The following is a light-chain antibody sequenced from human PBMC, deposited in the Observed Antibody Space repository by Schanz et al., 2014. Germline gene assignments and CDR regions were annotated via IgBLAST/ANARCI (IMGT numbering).Light chain of an antibody. CDR3: CSYAGNYTRV. J-gene: IGLJ2*01. V-gene: IGLV2-11*01. CDR2: NVN. CDR1: SSDVGGYNY. Sequence: QSALTQPPSASGSPGQSVTISCTGTSSDVGGYNYVSWYQQRPGKAPKLLIYNVNERPSGVPDRFSGSKSGNTASLTISGLQAEDEADYYCCSYAGNYTRVFGGGTKLTVL.